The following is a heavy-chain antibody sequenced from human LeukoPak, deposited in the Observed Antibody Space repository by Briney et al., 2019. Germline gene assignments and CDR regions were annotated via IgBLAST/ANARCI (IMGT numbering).Heavy chain of an antibody. CDR3: AKDSLLNPSSSWYDY. CDR2: ISWNSGSI. V-gene: IGHV3-9*01. CDR1: GFTFSSYA. J-gene: IGHJ4*02. Sequence: PGGSLRLSCSASGFTFSSYAMHWVRQAPGKGLEWVSGISWNSGSIGYADSVKGRFTISRDNAKNSLYLQMNSLRAEDTALYYCAKDSLLNPSSSWYDYWGQGTLVTVSS. D-gene: IGHD6-13*01.